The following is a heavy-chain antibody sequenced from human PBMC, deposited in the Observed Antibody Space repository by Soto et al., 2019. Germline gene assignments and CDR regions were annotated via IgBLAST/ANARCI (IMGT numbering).Heavy chain of an antibody. Sequence: EVQLLESGGGVVQPGGSLRLSCVASGFNFKKFAMAWVRQAPGEGLEWVSGISCCGGSTSYADSVKGRFSIARDDSKNTLSLQMNSLRVDDTAQYYCAKADGEQWLVPHLDHWGQGTLVTVS. J-gene: IGHJ4*02. CDR1: GFNFKKFA. D-gene: IGHD6-19*01. V-gene: IGHV3-23*01. CDR3: AKADGEQWLVPHLDH. CDR2: ISCCGGST.